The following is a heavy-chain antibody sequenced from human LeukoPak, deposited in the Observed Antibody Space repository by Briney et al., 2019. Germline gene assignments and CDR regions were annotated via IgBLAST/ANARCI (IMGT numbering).Heavy chain of an antibody. V-gene: IGHV4-30-2*01. J-gene: IGHJ4*02. Sequence: SQTLSLTCSVSGVFISSGGFYWNWIRQPPGKGLEWIGYIDSETTHYNPSLKSRVTISVDRSKNQFSLRLASVTAADTAAFYCARSGGYCSGGRCYNFDSWGQGTLVTVSS. CDR3: ARSGGYCSGGRCYNFDS. D-gene: IGHD2-15*01. CDR2: IDSETT. CDR1: GVFISSGGFY.